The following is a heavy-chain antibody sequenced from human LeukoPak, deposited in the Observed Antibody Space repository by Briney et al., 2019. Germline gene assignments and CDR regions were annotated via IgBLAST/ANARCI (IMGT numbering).Heavy chain of an antibody. V-gene: IGHV4-59*08. CDR3: ARGYSYGSSAFDI. D-gene: IGHD5-18*01. J-gene: IGHJ3*02. Sequence: SETLSLTCTVSGGSISSYYWSWIRQPPGKGLEWIGYIYYSGSTNYNPSLKSRVTISVDTSKSQFSLKLSSVTAADTAVYYCARGYSYGSSAFDIWGQGTMVTVSS. CDR2: IYYSGST. CDR1: GGSISSYY.